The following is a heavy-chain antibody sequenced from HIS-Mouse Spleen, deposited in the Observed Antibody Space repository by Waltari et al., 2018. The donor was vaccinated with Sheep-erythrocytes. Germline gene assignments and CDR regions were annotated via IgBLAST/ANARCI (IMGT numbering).Heavy chain of an antibody. CDR3: ARGYYDFWSGSALGAFDI. CDR1: GYTFTGYY. J-gene: IGHJ3*02. Sequence: QVQLVQSGAEVKKPGASVKVSCKASGYTFTGYYMHWVRQAPGQGLGWKGWTNPNSGGTNYAQKFQGKVTMTRDTSISTAYMELSRLRSDDTAVYYCARGYYDFWSGSALGAFDIWGQGTMVTVSS. CDR2: TNPNSGGT. D-gene: IGHD3-3*01. V-gene: IGHV1-2*02.